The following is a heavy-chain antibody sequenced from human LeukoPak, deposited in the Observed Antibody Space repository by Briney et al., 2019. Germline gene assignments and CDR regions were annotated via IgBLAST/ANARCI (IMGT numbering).Heavy chain of an antibody. CDR1: GYTFTSYG. CDR2: ISAYNGNT. V-gene: IGHV1-18*01. Sequence: ASVKVSCKASGYTFTSYGISWVRQAPGRGLEWMGWISAYNGNTNYAQKLQGRVTMTTDTSTSTAYMELRSLRSDDTAVYYCARGGHDPGSYELTYWGQGTLVTVSS. J-gene: IGHJ4*02. CDR3: ARGGHDPGSYELTY. D-gene: IGHD1-26*01.